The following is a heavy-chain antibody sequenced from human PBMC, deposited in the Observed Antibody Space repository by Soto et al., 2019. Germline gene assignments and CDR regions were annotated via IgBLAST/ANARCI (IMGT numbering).Heavy chain of an antibody. CDR2: INPNSGGT. D-gene: IGHD5-12*01. CDR3: ARATIRADYYYYGMDV. J-gene: IGHJ6*02. CDR1: GYTFTGYY. Sequence: ASVKVSCKASGYTFTGYYMHWVRQAPGQGLEWMGWINPNSGGTNYAQKFQGRVTMTRDTSISTAYMELSRLRSDDTAVYYCARATIRADYYYYGMDVWGQGTTVTVSS. V-gene: IGHV1-2*02.